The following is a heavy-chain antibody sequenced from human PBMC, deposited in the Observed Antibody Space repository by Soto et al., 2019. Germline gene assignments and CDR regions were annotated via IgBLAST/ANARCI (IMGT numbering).Heavy chain of an antibody. CDR3: AREKCSSNNCYLVGYYGLDV. CDR1: GFNFTDYN. CDR2: ISSTGRYI. J-gene: IGHJ6*02. D-gene: IGHD2-2*01. Sequence: LRLSCAGSGFNFTDYNMNWVRQAPGKGLEWVSSISSTGRYIYYGDSVRGRITVSRDNGKNSLFLQMNNLGAEDTAVYYCAREKCSSNNCYLVGYYGLDVWGQGTTVTVSS. V-gene: IGHV3-21*01.